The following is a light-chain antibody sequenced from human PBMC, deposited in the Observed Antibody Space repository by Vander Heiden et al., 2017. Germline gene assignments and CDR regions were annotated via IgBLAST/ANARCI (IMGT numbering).Light chain of an antibody. CDR1: QSISGW. CDR2: KAS. CDR3: QQYSSYPIT. Sequence: DLQMTQSPSTLSASVGDRVTITCRASQSISGWLAWYQQKPGKAPNLLIYKASSLESGVPSRFGGSGSGTEFTLMISSLQPDDFATYYCQQYSSYPITFGGGTKVEIK. J-gene: IGKJ4*01. V-gene: IGKV1-5*03.